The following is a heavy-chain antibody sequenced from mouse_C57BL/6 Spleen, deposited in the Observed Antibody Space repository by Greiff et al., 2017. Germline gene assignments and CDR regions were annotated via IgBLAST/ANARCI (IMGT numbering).Heavy chain of an antibody. D-gene: IGHD2-1*01. J-gene: IGHJ2*01. CDR3: ARGDGNYVFDC. CDR2: IYPGDGDT. Sequence: QVQLQQSGAELVKPGASVKISCKASGYAFSSYWMNWVKQRPGKGLEWIGQIYPGDGDTNYNGKFKGKATLTADKSSSTAYMQLSGLTSVDSAVCFCARGDGNYVFDCRGKGTTLTVSS. V-gene: IGHV1-80*01. CDR1: GYAFSSYW.